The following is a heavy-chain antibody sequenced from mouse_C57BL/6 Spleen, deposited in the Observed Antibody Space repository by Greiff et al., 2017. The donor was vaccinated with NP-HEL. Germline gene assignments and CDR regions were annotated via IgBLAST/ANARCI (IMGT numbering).Heavy chain of an antibody. D-gene: IGHD1-1*01. V-gene: IGHV14-3*01. Sequence: VQLQQSVAELVRPGASVKLSCTASGFNIKNTYMHWVKQRPEQGLEWIGRIDPANGNTKYAPKFQGKANITADTSSNTAYLQLSSLTSEDTAIYYCARGYYYGSSPYWYFDVWGTGTTVTVSS. CDR2: IDPANGNT. J-gene: IGHJ1*03. CDR3: ARGYYYGSSPYWYFDV. CDR1: GFNIKNTY.